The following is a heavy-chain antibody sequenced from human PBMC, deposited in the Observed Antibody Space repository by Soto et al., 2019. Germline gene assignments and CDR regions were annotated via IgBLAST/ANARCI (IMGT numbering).Heavy chain of an antibody. V-gene: IGHV1-18*01. CDR2: ISAYEGNR. Sequence: QIQLVQSGAEVKKPGASVKVSCKASGYTFTSYGISWVRQAPGQGLEWMGWISAYEGNRNYAQQLQGRVTMTTDTSTSIAYLELRSLRSDDTAVYYCARCGYSYGHVDSEGTWGQGNLVTVSS. CDR3: ARCGYSYGHVDSEGT. D-gene: IGHD5-18*01. J-gene: IGHJ5*02. CDR1: GYTFTSYG.